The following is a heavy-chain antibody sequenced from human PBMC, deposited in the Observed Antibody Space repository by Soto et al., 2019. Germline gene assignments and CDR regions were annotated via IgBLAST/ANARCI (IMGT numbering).Heavy chain of an antibody. CDR1: GASITTYD. J-gene: IGHJ5*02. Sequence: SETLSLTCSVSGASITTYDWSWIRQPPGKGLEWIGSISYSGSTKYNPSLESRVMISLDTSKNQFSLRLTSVTAADTALFYCARDWDTSGLFDPWGQGALVTVSS. V-gene: IGHV4-59*01. CDR3: ARDWDTSGLFDP. CDR2: ISYSGST. D-gene: IGHD3-10*01.